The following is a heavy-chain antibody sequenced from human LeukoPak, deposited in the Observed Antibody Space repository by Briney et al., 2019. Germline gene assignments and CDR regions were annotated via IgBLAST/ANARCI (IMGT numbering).Heavy chain of an antibody. CDR3: ARDKTTGSATAYYYYMDV. V-gene: IGHV1-46*01. CDR1: GYTFTSNY. Sequence: ASVKVSCKAFGYTFTSNYMHWVRQAPGQGPEWMGVISPSGGSTTYAQKFQGRVTMTRDTSISTAYMELSRLRSDDTAVYYCARDKTTGSATAYYYYMDVWGKGTTVTISS. D-gene: IGHD3-9*01. J-gene: IGHJ6*03. CDR2: ISPSGGST.